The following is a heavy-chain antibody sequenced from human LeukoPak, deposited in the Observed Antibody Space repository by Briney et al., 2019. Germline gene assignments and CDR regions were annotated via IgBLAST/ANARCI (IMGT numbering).Heavy chain of an antibody. CDR2: ISGSGGST. D-gene: IGHD3-3*01. CDR3: AKGTFTIFGVVIGLL. CDR1: GFTFSSYA. V-gene: IGHV3-23*01. Sequence: GGSLRLSCATSGFTFSSYAMSWVRQAPGKGLEWVSAISGSGGSTYYADSVKGRFTISRDNSKNTLYLQMNSLRAEDTAVYYCAKGTFTIFGVVIGLLWDQGTLVTVSS. J-gene: IGHJ4*02.